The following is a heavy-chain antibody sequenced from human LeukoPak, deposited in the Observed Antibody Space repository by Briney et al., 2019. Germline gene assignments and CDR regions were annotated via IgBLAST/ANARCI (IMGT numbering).Heavy chain of an antibody. CDR1: GGSISNYY. V-gene: IGHV4-59*01. Sequence: PSETLSLTCSVSGGSISNYYWSWIRQPPGKGLEWIGYIYYSGSTNYNPSLKSRVTISVDTSKNQFSLKMNSVTAADTAVYYCARTYGNSFYPYYYMDVWGKGTTVTASS. D-gene: IGHD4-23*01. CDR3: ARTYGNSFYPYYYMDV. CDR2: IYYSGST. J-gene: IGHJ6*03.